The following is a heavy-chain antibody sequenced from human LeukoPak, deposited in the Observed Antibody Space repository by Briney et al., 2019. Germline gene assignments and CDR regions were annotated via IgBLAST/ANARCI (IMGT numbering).Heavy chain of an antibody. Sequence: GGSLRLSCAASGFIFSNYAITWIRQAPGRGLEWVSEISGSGESTYYGDSVKGRFTISRDNSKNTLYLQMNSLRAGDTAIYYCAREHWDFDYWGQGTLVTVS. V-gene: IGHV3-23*01. CDR2: ISGSGEST. D-gene: IGHD7-27*01. J-gene: IGHJ4*02. CDR1: GFIFSNYA. CDR3: AREHWDFDY.